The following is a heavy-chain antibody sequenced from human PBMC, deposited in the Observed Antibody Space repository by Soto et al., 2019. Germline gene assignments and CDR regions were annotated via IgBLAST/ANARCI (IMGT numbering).Heavy chain of an antibody. CDR2: VSTDGGER. V-gene: IGHV3-30*09. Sequence: QVQLLESGGGVVQPGRSLRLSCTASGFTFSNYALHWVRQAPGKVLEWMAVVSTDGGERFYADSVKGRFVISRDNAKSTLDFQLHSLISEATATYYCAIGHHSNDWYPVDYWGQGTVVTVSS. J-gene: IGHJ4*02. CDR3: AIGHHSNDWYPVDY. CDR1: GFTFSNYA. D-gene: IGHD6-19*01.